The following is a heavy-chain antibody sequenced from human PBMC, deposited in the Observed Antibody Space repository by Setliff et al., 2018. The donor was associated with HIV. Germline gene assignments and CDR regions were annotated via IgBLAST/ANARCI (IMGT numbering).Heavy chain of an antibody. CDR2: IYPGDSDI. CDR3: VRANTVLYMDV. D-gene: IGHD4-17*01. V-gene: IGHV5-51*01. J-gene: IGHJ6*03. CDR1: GYSFTNYW. Sequence: GESLKISCQGSGYSFTNYWIGWVRQMPGKGLEWMGIIYPGDSDIQYSPSLQRQVTISADKSTSTAFLQWSSLKASDTAMYYCVRANTVLYMDVWGKGTTVTVSS.